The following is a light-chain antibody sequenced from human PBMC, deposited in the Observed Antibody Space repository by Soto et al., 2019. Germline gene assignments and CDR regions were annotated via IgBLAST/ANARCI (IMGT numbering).Light chain of an antibody. Sequence: DIQMTQSPSTLSASVGDRVTITCRASQTISSWLAWYQQKPGKAPKLLIYKASTLKSGVPSRFSGSGSGTEFTLTITSLQPDDFATYYCQHYNSYSPGTFGQGTRLEI. J-gene: IGKJ5*01. CDR2: KAS. CDR1: QTISSW. CDR3: QHYNSYSPGT. V-gene: IGKV1-5*03.